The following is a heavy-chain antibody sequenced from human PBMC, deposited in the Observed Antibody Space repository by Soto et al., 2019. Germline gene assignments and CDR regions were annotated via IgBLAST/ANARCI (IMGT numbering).Heavy chain of an antibody. CDR1: GFTFSSYA. D-gene: IGHD3-3*01. J-gene: IGHJ4*02. CDR3: AREDWLADY. Sequence: QVQLVESGGGVVQPGRSLRLSCAASGFTFSSYAIHWVRQAPGQGLEGVAVISYDGSNKYYADSVKGRFTICRDNCNNTLYLQMNSRRAEDTAEYYCAREDWLADYWFQGTLVTVSS. CDR2: ISYDGSNK. V-gene: IGHV3-30-3*01.